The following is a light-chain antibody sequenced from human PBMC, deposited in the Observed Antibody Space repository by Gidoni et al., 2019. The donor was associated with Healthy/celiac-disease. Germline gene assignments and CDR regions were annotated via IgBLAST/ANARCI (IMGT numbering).Light chain of an antibody. V-gene: IGLV1-51*01. CDR1: SSNIGNNY. CDR3: GTWDSSLSAVV. Sequence: QSVLTQPTSVSAAPDQKVTISCSGISSNIGNNYVSWYQQLPGTAPKLLIYDNNKRPSGIPDRFSGSKSGTSATLGITGLQTGDEADYYCGTWDSSLSAVVFGGGTKLTVL. CDR2: DNN. J-gene: IGLJ2*01.